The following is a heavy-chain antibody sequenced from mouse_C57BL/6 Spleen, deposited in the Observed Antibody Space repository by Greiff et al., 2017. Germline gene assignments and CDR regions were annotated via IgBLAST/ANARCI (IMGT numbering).Heavy chain of an antibody. Sequence: EVKLVESGGGLVKPGGSLKLSCAASGFTFSDYGMHWVRQAPEKGLEWVAYISSGSSTIYYADTVKGRFTISRDNAKNTLFLQMTSLRSEDTAMYYCARYGYDAPYAMDYWGQGTSVTVSS. D-gene: IGHD2-2*01. CDR3: ARYGYDAPYAMDY. V-gene: IGHV5-17*01. J-gene: IGHJ4*01. CDR2: ISSGSSTI. CDR1: GFTFSDYG.